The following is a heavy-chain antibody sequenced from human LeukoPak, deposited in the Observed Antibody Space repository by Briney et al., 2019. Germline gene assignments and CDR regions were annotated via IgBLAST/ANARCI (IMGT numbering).Heavy chain of an antibody. J-gene: IGHJ4*02. CDR1: GYTFTGYY. V-gene: IGHV1-2*02. Sequence: GASVKVSCKASGYTFTGYYMHWVRQAPGQGLEWMGWINPNSGGTNYAQKFQGRVTMTRDTSISTVYMELSSLRSEDTAVYYCARDNSGNYFDYWGQGTLVTVSS. CDR2: INPNSGGT. D-gene: IGHD1-26*01. CDR3: ARDNSGNYFDY.